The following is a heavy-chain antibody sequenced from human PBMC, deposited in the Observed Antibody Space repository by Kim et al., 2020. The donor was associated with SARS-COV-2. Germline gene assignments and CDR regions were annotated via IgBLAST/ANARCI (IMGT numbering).Heavy chain of an antibody. J-gene: IGHJ4*02. CDR2: ISGSGGST. CDR3: AKFRIRELSFDY. D-gene: IGHD1-26*01. Sequence: GGSLRLSCAASGFTFSSYAMSWVRQAPGKGLEWVSGISGSGGSTYYADSVKGRFTISRDNSKNTLYLQMNSLRAEDTAVYYCAKFRIRELSFDYWGQGTLVTVSS. CDR1: GFTFSSYA. V-gene: IGHV3-23*01.